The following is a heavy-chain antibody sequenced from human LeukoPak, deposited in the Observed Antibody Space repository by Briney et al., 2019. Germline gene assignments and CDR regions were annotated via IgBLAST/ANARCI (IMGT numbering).Heavy chain of an antibody. CDR3: TRDLDGSGSYNWFDP. Sequence: GGSLRLSCSASGFTFSSYEMNWVRQAPGKGLEWVSYISSSGSTIYYADSVKGRFTIPRDNAKHSLYLQMNSLRAEDTAVYYCTRDLDGSGSYNWFDPWGQGTLVTVSS. V-gene: IGHV3-48*03. CDR2: ISSSGSTI. J-gene: IGHJ5*02. CDR1: GFTFSSYE. D-gene: IGHD3-10*01.